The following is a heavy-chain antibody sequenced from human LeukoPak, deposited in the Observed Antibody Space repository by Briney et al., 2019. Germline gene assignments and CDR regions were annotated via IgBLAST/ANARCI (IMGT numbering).Heavy chain of an antibody. CDR3: ARDKDYDILTGYYMGAFDI. Sequence: SETLSLTCAVYGGSFSGYYWSWIRQPPGKGLEWIGEINHSGSTNYNPSLKSRVTISIDTSKNQFSLKLSSVTAADTAVYYCARDKDYDILTGYYMGAFDIWGQGTMVTVSS. CDR1: GGSFSGYY. CDR2: INHSGST. J-gene: IGHJ3*02. V-gene: IGHV4-34*01. D-gene: IGHD3-9*01.